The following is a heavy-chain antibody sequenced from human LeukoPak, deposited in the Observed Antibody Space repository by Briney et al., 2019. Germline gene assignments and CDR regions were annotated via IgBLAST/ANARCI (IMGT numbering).Heavy chain of an antibody. CDR2: INHSGST. CDR1: GDSISSSSYC. V-gene: IGHV4-39*07. J-gene: IGHJ4*02. Sequence: PSETLSLTCTVSGDSISSSSYCWDWIRQPPGKGLEWIGEINHSGSTNYNPSLKSRVTISVDTSKNQFSLKLSSVTAADTAVYYCARGRRYYDSSGYSLNYFDYWGQGTLVTVSS. D-gene: IGHD3-22*01. CDR3: ARGRRYYDSSGYSLNYFDY.